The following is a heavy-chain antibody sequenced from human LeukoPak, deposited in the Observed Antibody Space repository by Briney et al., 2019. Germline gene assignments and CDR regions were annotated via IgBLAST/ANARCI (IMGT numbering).Heavy chain of an antibody. CDR2: IIPIFGTA. Sequence: SVKVSCKASGGTFSSYAISWVRQAPGQGLEWMGGIIPIFGTANYAQKFQGRVTITADESTSTAYMELSSLRSEDTAVYYCARAYCSSTSCYPTVGWFDPWGQGTLVTVSS. V-gene: IGHV1-69*01. J-gene: IGHJ5*02. D-gene: IGHD2-2*01. CDR3: ARAYCSSTSCYPTVGWFDP. CDR1: GGTFSSYA.